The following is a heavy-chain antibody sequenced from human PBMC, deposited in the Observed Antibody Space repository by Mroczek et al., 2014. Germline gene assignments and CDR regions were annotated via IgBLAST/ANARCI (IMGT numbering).Heavy chain of an antibody. D-gene: IGHD3-9*01. CDR2: ISSSSSYI. CDR3: ARDAPRRYDILTGLFDY. J-gene: IGHJ4*02. Sequence: VQLQESGGRAWSSLGGSLRLSCAASGFTFSSYSMNWVRQAPGKGLEWVSSISSSSSYIYYADSVKGRFTISRDNAKNSLYLQMNSLRAEDTAVYYCARDAPRRYDILTGLFDYWGQGTLVTVSS. V-gene: IGHV3-21*01. CDR1: GFTFSSYS.